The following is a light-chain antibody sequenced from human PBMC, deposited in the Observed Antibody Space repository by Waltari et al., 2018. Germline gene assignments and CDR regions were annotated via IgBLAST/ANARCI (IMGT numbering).Light chain of an antibody. CDR1: SSDVGGYDY. Sequence: QSALTQPASVSGSPGQSITISCTGTSSDVGGYDYVSWYQHHPGKAPKLMFYEVNNRPSGVSNRFSGSKSGNTASLTISVLQAEDEADYYCNSYTSIYSYVFGTGTKVTVL. CDR3: NSYTSIYSYV. J-gene: IGLJ1*01. V-gene: IGLV2-14*01. CDR2: EVN.